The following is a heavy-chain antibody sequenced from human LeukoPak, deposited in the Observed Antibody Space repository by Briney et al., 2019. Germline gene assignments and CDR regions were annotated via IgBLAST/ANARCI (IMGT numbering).Heavy chain of an antibody. CDR1: GDSINNYY. V-gene: IGHV4-59*01. J-gene: IGHJ4*02. CDR3: ARGGGTLDH. D-gene: IGHD3-16*01. Sequence: PSETLSLTCSVSGDSINNYYWSWIRQPPGKGLEWIGCFDDRGRTTYNASLISRVTISVDTSNNEYSLRLTSVTAADTAVYYCARGGGTLDHSGQGILVTVSS. CDR2: FDDRGRT.